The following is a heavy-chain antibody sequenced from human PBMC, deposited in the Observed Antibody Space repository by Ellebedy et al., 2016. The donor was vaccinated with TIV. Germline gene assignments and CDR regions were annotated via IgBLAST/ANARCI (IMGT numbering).Heavy chain of an antibody. CDR2: IRSKANSYAT. V-gene: IGHV3-73*01. J-gene: IGHJ4*02. CDR1: GFTFSGSA. CDR3: ARELHSGSFPCFDC. D-gene: IGHD1-26*01. Sequence: GGSLRLSCAASGFTFSGSAMHWVRQASGKGLEWVGRIRSKANSYATAYAASVKGRFTISRDDSKDTLYLQINSLRAEDTAVYYCARELHSGSFPCFDCWGQGTLVTVSS.